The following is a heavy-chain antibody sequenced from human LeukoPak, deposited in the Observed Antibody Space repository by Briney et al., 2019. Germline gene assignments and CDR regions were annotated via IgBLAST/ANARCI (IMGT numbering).Heavy chain of an antibody. CDR3: ARGPIIDTVVIPAAADYYHMDV. D-gene: IGHD2-2*01. V-gene: IGHV1-18*01. CDR2: ISAYNGNT. CDR1: GYTFTSYG. Sequence: ASVKVSCKASGYTFTSYGISWVRQAPGQGLEWMGWISAYNGNTRYAQKLQGRVTMTADSSTSTAYMELRSLRSDDTAVYYCARGPIIDTVVIPAAADYYHMDVWGKGTTVTVSS. J-gene: IGHJ6*03.